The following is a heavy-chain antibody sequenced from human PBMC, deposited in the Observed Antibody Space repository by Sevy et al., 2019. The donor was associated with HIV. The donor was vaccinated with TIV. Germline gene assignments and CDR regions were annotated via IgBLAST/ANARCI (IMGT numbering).Heavy chain of an antibody. CDR1: GFTFSSYT. D-gene: IGHD1-26*01. J-gene: IGHJ4*02. V-gene: IGHV3-30*14. CDR2: ISYDGSRK. Sequence: GGSLRLSSAASGFTFSSYTMHWVRQAPGKGLEWVAFISYDGSRKYYADSVKGRFTISRDNSKNTLYLQMNNLRAEDTAVFYCARDLALSGSYSWLAYWGQGTLVTVSS. CDR3: ARDLALSGSYSWLAY.